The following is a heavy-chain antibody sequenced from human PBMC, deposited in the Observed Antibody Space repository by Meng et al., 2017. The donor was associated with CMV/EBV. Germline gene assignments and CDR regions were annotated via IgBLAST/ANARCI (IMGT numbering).Heavy chain of an antibody. CDR1: GGTFSSYA. Sequence: QGPRVQAGGEVKKPGSSVEVSCKASGGTFSSYAISWVRQAPGQGLEWMGGIIPIFGTANYAQKFQGRVTITADESTSTAYMELSSLRSEDTAVYYCASVTGIGWWYFDLWGRGTLVTVSS. CDR3: ASVTGIGWWYFDL. J-gene: IGHJ2*01. CDR2: IIPIFGTA. D-gene: IGHD1-20*01. V-gene: IGHV1-69*01.